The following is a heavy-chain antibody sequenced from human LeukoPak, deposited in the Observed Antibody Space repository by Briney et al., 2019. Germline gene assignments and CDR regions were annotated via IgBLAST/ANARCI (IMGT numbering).Heavy chain of an antibody. Sequence: GGSLRLSCAASGFTFSSYGMHWVRQAPGKGLERVAFIRYDGSNKYYADSVKGRFTISRDNSKNTLYLQMNSLRSADTAVYYCARTYYYDSSGYYWGTYYFDYWGQGTLVTVSS. CDR1: GFTFSSYG. CDR3: ARTYYYDSSGYYWGTYYFDY. CDR2: IRYDGSNK. D-gene: IGHD3-22*01. J-gene: IGHJ4*02. V-gene: IGHV3-30*02.